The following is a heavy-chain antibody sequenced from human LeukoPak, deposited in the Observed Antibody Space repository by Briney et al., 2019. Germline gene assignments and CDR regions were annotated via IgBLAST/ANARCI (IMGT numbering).Heavy chain of an antibody. CDR2: INPSGGST. CDR1: GYTFTGYY. D-gene: IGHD3-10*01. Sequence: ASVKVSCKASGYTFTGYYMHWVRQAPGQELEWMGIINPSGGSTSYAQKFQGRVTMTRDMSTSTVYMELSSLRSEDTAVYYCARGITMVRGVIMSPPLWGQGTLVTVSS. V-gene: IGHV1-46*01. J-gene: IGHJ4*02. CDR3: ARGITMVRGVIMSPPL.